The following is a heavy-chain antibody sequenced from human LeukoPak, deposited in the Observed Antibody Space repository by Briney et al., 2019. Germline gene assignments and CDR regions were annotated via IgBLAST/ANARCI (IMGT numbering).Heavy chain of an antibody. Sequence: SETLSLTCTVSGGSISSSSYYWGWIRQPPGKGLEWIGSIYYSGSTYYNPSLKSRVTISVDTSKNQFSLKLSSVTAADTAVYYCARHKIASLSIVVVPAAIDYWGQGTLVTVSS. CDR2: IYYSGST. CDR3: ARHKIASLSIVVVPAAIDY. CDR1: GGSISSSSYY. D-gene: IGHD2-2*01. V-gene: IGHV4-39*01. J-gene: IGHJ4*02.